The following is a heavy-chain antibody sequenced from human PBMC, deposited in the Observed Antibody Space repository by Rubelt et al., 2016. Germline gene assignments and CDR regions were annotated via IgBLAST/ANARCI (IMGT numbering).Heavy chain of an antibody. Sequence: QVQLRESGPGLVKPSQTLSLTCSVSGGSISTGGYYWSWIRQHPAKGLEWIGYIYYSGSTYYSPSLRSRVTLSVDTSRNQFSLKLNAGTVAETAFYVCARGGSYCSTTNCPPDYWGQGTLVTVSS. J-gene: IGHJ4*02. CDR1: GGSISTGGYY. CDR3: ARGGSYCSTTNCPPDY. D-gene: IGHD2-2*01. V-gene: IGHV4-31*03. CDR2: IYYSGST.